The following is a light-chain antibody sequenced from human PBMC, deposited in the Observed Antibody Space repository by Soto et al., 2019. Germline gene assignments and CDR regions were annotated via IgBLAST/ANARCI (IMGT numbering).Light chain of an antibody. V-gene: IGLV2-14*01. CDR3: TSYTRDTALV. Sequence: QSALTQPASVSGSPGQSITISCTGTSSDVGTYNYVSWYQHHPGKAPKLIIYEVSNRPSGVSNRFSGSKSGSTASLTISGLQAEDEADYHCTSYTRDTALVFGTGTKADRP. CDR2: EVS. CDR1: SSDVGTYNY. J-gene: IGLJ1*01.